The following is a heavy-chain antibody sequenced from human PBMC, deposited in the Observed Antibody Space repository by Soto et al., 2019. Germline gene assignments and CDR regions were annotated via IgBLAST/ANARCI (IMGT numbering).Heavy chain of an antibody. J-gene: IGHJ4*02. CDR1: GGSISSGGYS. CDR3: ARAIRDGYSYCLFDY. Sequence: QLQLQESGSGLVKPSQTLSLTCAVSGGSISSGGYSWRWIRQPPGKGLEWIGYIYHSGSTYYNPSLKSRVTSAVDRSKNQFSLKLSSVTSADTAVYYCARAIRDGYSYCLFDYWGQGTLVTVSS. CDR2: IYHSGST. D-gene: IGHD5-18*01. V-gene: IGHV4-30-2*01.